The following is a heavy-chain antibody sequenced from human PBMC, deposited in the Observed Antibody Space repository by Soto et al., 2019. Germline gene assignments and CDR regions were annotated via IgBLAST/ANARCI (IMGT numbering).Heavy chain of an antibody. D-gene: IGHD6-6*01. V-gene: IGHV1-3*01. CDR1: KYTFSNYA. CDR3: ASGSSGTKFES. CDR2: INAGNANT. J-gene: IGHJ4*02. Sequence: AVVQVSCKASKYTFSNYAMYWVRPAPGQKLAWMGWINAGNANTKSSQKFQSRVTITRDTSASTAYIELTSLRSADTAVYYCASGSSGTKFESWGLGTLVTVSS.